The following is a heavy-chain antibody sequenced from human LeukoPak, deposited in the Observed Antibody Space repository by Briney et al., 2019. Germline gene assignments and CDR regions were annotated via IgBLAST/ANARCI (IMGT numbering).Heavy chain of an antibody. CDR2: IRSNSDGGTI. Sequence: GGSLRLSCAASGFTFSSFAINWVRQAPGKGLEWVGRIRSNSDGGTIDYAAPVKGRFTLSRDDSKTTLYLQMNSLQTEDTAVYYCATDFYDSTWGQGTLVTVSS. D-gene: IGHD3-22*01. V-gene: IGHV3-15*07. J-gene: IGHJ5*02. CDR3: ATDFYDST. CDR1: GFTFSSFA.